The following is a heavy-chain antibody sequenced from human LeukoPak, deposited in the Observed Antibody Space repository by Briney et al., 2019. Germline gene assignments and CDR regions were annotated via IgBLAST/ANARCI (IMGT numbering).Heavy chain of an antibody. CDR3: ARSGRTGDYTFDY. CDR1: GYTFIGYY. J-gene: IGHJ4*02. D-gene: IGHD7-27*01. V-gene: IGHV1-2*06. Sequence: GASVKVSCKASGYTFIGYYMHWVRQAPGQGLEWVGRINPNSGGTNYAQKFQGRVTMTRDTSISTAYMELSRLRSDDTAVYYCARSGRTGDYTFDYWGQGTLVTVSS. CDR2: INPNSGGT.